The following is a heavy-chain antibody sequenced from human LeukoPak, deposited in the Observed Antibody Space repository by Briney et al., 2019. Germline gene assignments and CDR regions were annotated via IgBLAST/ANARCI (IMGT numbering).Heavy chain of an antibody. CDR2: IKQDGSEK. CDR3: ARGATAINYYYGMDV. Sequence: PAGSLRLSCAASGFIFSDYWMTWVRQAPGKGLEWVANIKQDGSEKYYVDSVKGRFTISRDNAKNSLYLQMNSLRAEDTAVYYCARGATAINYYYGMDVWGQGTTVTVSS. V-gene: IGHV3-7*01. CDR1: GFIFSDYW. D-gene: IGHD2-21*02. J-gene: IGHJ6*02.